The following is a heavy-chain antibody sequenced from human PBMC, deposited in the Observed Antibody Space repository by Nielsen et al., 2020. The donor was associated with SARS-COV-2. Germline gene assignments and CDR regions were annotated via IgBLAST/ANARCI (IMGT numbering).Heavy chain of an antibody. CDR1: GDTFIKHA. Sequence: SVKVSCKASGDTFIKHAIMWVRQAPGQGLEWMGGIIPIFGTANYAQKFQGRVTITADKSTSTAYMELSSLRSEDTAVYYCAQGSSSQPNDAFDIWGQGTMVTVSS. D-gene: IGHD6-13*01. V-gene: IGHV1-69*06. J-gene: IGHJ3*02. CDR2: IIPIFGTA. CDR3: AQGSSSQPNDAFDI.